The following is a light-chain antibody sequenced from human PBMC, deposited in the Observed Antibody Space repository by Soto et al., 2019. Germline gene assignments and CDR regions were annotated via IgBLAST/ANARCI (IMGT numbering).Light chain of an antibody. CDR2: DAS. CDR1: QSISTW. Sequence: DIQMTQSPSTLSASVGDRVTITCRASQSISTWLAWYQQKPGKAPKLLIYDASSLDSGVPSRFSGFGSGTEFTLTISSLQPDDFAVYYCQQYGSSAPYTFGQGTKLEIK. J-gene: IGKJ2*01. CDR3: QQYGSSAPYT. V-gene: IGKV1-5*01.